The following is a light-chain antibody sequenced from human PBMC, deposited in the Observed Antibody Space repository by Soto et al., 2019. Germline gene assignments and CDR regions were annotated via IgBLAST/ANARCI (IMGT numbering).Light chain of an antibody. V-gene: IGKV3-20*01. Sequence: EIVLTQSPGTLPLSPGERATRSCRASQTMYSRDLPCYQQRPGQAPRLLLFGASSRATGIPDRVTGSGSGTDFTLTITRLEPEDFAVYYCQQYDTFGRGNKLEIK. CDR3: QQYDT. J-gene: IGKJ2*01. CDR2: GAS. CDR1: QTMYSRD.